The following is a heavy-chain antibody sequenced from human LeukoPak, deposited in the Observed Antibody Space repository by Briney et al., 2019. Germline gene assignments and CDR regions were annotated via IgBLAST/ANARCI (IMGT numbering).Heavy chain of an antibody. CDR2: IASDGSSA. D-gene: IGHD4-23*01. V-gene: IGHV3-74*01. CDR3: ARGRPHGNDY. CDR1: GFTFSSYW. J-gene: IGHJ4*02. Sequence: GGSLRLSCAASGFTFSSYWMNWVRQAPGKGLVWVSRIASDGSSATYADSVKGRFSISRDNAKNTLYLQMNGLRVEDTAVYYCARGRPHGNDYWGQGTLVTVSS.